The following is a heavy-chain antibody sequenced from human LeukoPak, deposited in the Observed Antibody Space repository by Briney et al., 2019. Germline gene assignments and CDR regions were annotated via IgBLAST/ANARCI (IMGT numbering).Heavy chain of an antibody. CDR1: GEIFIDYT. CDR2: FMPILGIA. Sequence: SVTVSCTASGEIFIDYTVTWVRQAPGQGLEWMGRFMPILGIATQAPKFRGRVTITADRSTSTAYMELSSLTSEDTAVYYRAKDFLRGTYYSPLDPWGQGTLVTVSS. V-gene: IGHV1-69*04. CDR3: AKDFLRGTYYSPLDP. J-gene: IGHJ5*02. D-gene: IGHD3-10*01.